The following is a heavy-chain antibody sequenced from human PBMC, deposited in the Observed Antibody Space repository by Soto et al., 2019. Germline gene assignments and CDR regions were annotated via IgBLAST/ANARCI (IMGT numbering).Heavy chain of an antibody. D-gene: IGHD5-12*01. V-gene: IGHV1-69*05. CDR2: IIPIFGTA. J-gene: IGHJ6*02. CDR3: ARENARVRLGGNYYYGMDV. Sequence: QVQLVQSGAEVMQPGSSVRVSCKASGGTFSSYAISWVRQAPGQGLEWMGGIIPIFGTADYAQKFQGRVTLTPDXSXTXAXXELSSLRSEDTAVYFCARENARVRLGGNYYYGMDVWGQGTTVTVSS. CDR1: GGTFSSYA.